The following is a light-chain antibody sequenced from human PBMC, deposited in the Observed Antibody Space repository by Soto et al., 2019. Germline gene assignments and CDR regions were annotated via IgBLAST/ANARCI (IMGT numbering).Light chain of an antibody. J-gene: IGKJ5*01. CDR3: QQRRNWPIT. CDR1: QSVTGRY. V-gene: IGKV3D-20*02. Sequence: EIVLTQSPGTLSLSPLERATLSCMASQSVTGRYLAWYQQKPGQAPSLLMHGASSRTTGIPERFSGSGSGTDFTLTISSLEPEDFAVYYCQQRRNWPITFGQGTRLEIK. CDR2: GAS.